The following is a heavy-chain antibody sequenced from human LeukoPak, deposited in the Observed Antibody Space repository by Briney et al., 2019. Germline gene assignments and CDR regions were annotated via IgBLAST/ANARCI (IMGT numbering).Heavy chain of an antibody. CDR2: IQRDGRDN. CDR3: AGGWCPHCYGMDD. V-gene: IGHV3-7*03. J-gene: IGHJ6*04. Sequence: GGSLRLSCVTSGFTFSQYWMTWVRQAPGKGLEWVANIQRDGRDNNYVDSVKGRFTISRDNAKNSLYLQMNSLRAEDTAVYYCAGGWCPHCYGMDDWGKGTTVTVSS. D-gene: IGHD2-8*02. CDR1: GFTFSQYW.